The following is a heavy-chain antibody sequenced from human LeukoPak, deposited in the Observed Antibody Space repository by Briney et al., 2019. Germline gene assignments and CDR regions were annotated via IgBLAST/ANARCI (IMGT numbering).Heavy chain of an antibody. CDR2: IRNKAKSYTT. D-gene: IGHD6-13*01. V-gene: IGHV3-72*01. J-gene: IGHJ4*02. Sequence: GGSLRLSCAASGFSFSDYFMDWVRQAPGKGLEWVGRIRNKAKSYTTDYAASVKGRFTISRDDSKNSLYLQMNSLKAEDTAVYYCVRDSWGLDYWGQGTLVTVSS. CDR3: VRDSWGLDY. CDR1: GFSFSDYF.